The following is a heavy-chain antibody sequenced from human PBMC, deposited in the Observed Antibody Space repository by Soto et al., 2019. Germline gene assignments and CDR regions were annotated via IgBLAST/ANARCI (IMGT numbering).Heavy chain of an antibody. CDR1: GGSISSGGYY. CDR3: ARGRNYHSSGYHSPLDY. CDR2: IYYSGST. J-gene: IGHJ4*02. V-gene: IGHV4-31*03. D-gene: IGHD3-22*01. Sequence: SETLSLICTVSGGSISSGGYYWSWIRQHPGKGLEWIGYIYYSGSTYYNPSLKSRVTISVDTSKNQFSLKLSSVTAADTAVYYCARGRNYHSSGYHSPLDYWGQGTLVTVSS.